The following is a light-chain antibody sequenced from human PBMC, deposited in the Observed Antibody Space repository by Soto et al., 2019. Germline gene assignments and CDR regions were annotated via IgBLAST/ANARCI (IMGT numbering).Light chain of an antibody. V-gene: IGLV2-18*01. CDR3: SLSTTASTYV. J-gene: IGLJ1*01. Sequence: QPARGQPPSVSGSPGHSFTISCTGTSSDRASYNLVSWYQRPPGTGPKVVIYEVSNRPSGIPDRFSGSKSGNTASLTISGLQAEEEAEYYCSLSTTASTYVFGTGTKVTVL. CDR1: SSDRASYNL. CDR2: EVS.